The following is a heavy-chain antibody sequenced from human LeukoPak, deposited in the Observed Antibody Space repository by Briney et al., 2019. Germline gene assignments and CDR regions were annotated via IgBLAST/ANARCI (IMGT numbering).Heavy chain of an antibody. J-gene: IGHJ4*02. CDR1: GGSFSGYY. D-gene: IGHD1-26*01. V-gene: IGHV4-59*01. CDR3: ARGEGYYFDY. Sequence: EPSETLSLTCAVYGGSFSGYYWNWIRQPPGKGLEWIGYIYYTGSITYNPSLKSRVTISVDTSKNQFSLNLNSVTAANTAVYYCARGEGYYFDYWGQGTLVTVSS. CDR2: IYYTGSI.